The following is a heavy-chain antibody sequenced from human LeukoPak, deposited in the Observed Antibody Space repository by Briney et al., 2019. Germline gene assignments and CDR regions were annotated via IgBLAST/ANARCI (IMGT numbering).Heavy chain of an antibody. D-gene: IGHD6-6*01. CDR3: AREGYSSSYYYMDV. Sequence: ASVKVSCKASGYTFTSYDINWVRQATGQGLEWVGWMNPNSGNTGYAQKFQGRVTMTRNTSISTAYMELSSLRSEDTAVYYCAREGYSSSYYYMDVWGKGTTVTVSS. CDR1: GYTFTSYD. J-gene: IGHJ6*03. V-gene: IGHV1-8*01. CDR2: MNPNSGNT.